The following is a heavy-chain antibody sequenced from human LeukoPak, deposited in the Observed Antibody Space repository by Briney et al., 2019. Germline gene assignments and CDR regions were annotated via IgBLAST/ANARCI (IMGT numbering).Heavy chain of an antibody. V-gene: IGHV4-34*01. CDR3: ARLGLYDSSGYYLYYFDY. CDR1: GGSFSGYY. D-gene: IGHD3-22*01. J-gene: IGHJ4*02. CDR2: INHSGST. Sequence: SETLSLTCVVYGGSFSGYYWSWIRQPPGKGLEWIGEINHSGSTNYNPSLKSRVTISVDTSKNQFSLKLSSVTAADTAVYYCARLGLYDSSGYYLYYFDYWGQGTLVIVSS.